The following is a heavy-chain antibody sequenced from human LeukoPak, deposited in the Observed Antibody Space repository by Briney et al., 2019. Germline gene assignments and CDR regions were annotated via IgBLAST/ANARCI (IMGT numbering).Heavy chain of an antibody. CDR3: ARGHYYYYYMDV. Sequence: ASVKVSCKASGGTFSSYTISWVRQAPGQGLEWMGRIVPILGIANYAQKFQGRVTITADKSTSTAYMGLSSLRSEDTAVYYCARGHYYYYYMDVWGKGTTVTVSS. CDR2: IVPILGIA. J-gene: IGHJ6*03. V-gene: IGHV1-69*02. CDR1: GGTFSSYT.